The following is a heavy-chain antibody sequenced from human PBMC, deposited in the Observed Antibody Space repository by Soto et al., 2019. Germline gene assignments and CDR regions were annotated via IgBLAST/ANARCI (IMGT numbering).Heavy chain of an antibody. V-gene: IGHV4-30-4*01. D-gene: IGHD2-15*01. J-gene: IGHJ5*02. CDR3: ARVRSEVVAAWNWFDP. CDR1: GGSISSGDYY. CDR2: IYYSGST. Sequence: QVQLQESGPGLVKPSQTLSLTCTVSGGSISSGDYYWSWIRQPPGKGLEWIGYIYYSGSTYYNPSLKSRVTISVDTSKNQFSLKLSSVTAADTAVYYCARVRSEVVAAWNWFDPWGQGTLVTVSS.